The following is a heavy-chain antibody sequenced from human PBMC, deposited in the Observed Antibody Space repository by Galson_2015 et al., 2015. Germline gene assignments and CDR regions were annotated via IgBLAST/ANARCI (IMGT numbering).Heavy chain of an antibody. CDR1: GFTVSTSY. D-gene: IGHD4-11*01. CDR2: IYSGGST. Sequence: SLRLSCAASGFTVSTSYMTWVRQAPGKGLQWVPLIYSGGSTYYADSVKGRFTISRDNSKNTLYFRMNSLRAEDTAVYYCARLDYSNLAFDFWGQGTLVTVSS. CDR3: ARLDYSNLAFDF. V-gene: IGHV3-53*01. J-gene: IGHJ4*02.